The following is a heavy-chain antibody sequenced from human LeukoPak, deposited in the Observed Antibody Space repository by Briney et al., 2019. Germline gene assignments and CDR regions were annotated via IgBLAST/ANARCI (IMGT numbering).Heavy chain of an antibody. CDR2: IYPGDSDT. D-gene: IGHD4-17*01. Sequence: GEPLKISCKGSGYSFTSYWIGWVRQMPGKGLEWMGIIYPGDSDTRYSPSFQGQVTISADKSISTAYLQWSSLKASDTAMYYCARGRTTVTQDYYYGMDVWGQGTTVTVSS. CDR1: GYSFTSYW. CDR3: ARGRTTVTQDYYYGMDV. J-gene: IGHJ6*02. V-gene: IGHV5-51*01.